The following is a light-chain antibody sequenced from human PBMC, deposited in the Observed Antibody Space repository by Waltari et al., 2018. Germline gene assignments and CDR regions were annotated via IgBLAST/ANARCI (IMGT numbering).Light chain of an antibody. Sequence: AIRMTQSPSSFSASTGDRVTITCRASQVISSYLAWYQQKPGKAPKLLIYAASTLQSGVPSRFSGSGSGTDFTLTISCLQSEDFATYYCLQDYNYPWTFGQGTKVEIK. CDR2: AAS. V-gene: IGKV1-8*01. CDR3: LQDYNYPWT. J-gene: IGKJ1*01. CDR1: QVISSY.